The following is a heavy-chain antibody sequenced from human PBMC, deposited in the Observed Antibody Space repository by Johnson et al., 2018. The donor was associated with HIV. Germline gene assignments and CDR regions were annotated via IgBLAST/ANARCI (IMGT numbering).Heavy chain of an antibody. CDR2: IYSGGST. J-gene: IGHJ3*02. CDR3: ARDGTTGPSGDAYDI. Sequence: VQLVESGGGLIQPGGSLRLSCAASGFTVSSNYMSWVRQAPGKGLEWVSVIYSGGSTYYADSVKGRFTISRDNSKNTLYLQMNSLRAEDTAVYYCARDGTTGPSGDAYDIWGQGTMVTVSS. V-gene: IGHV3-66*03. CDR1: GFTVSSNY. D-gene: IGHD4-17*01.